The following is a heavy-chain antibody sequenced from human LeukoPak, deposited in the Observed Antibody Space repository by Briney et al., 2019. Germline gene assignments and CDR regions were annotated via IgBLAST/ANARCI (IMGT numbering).Heavy chain of an antibody. D-gene: IGHD3-22*01. Sequence: SETLSLTCAVYGGSFSGYYWSWIRQPPGKGLEWIGEINHSGSTNYNPSLKSRVTISVDTSKNQFSLKLSSVTAADTAVYYCARVRLQAIITLRGAFDVWGQGTKVIVSS. CDR2: INHSGST. J-gene: IGHJ3*01. CDR3: ARVRLQAIITLRGAFDV. CDR1: GGSFSGYY. V-gene: IGHV4-34*01.